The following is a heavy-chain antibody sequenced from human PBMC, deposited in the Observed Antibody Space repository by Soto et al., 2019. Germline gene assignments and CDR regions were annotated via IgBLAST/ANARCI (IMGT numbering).Heavy chain of an antibody. D-gene: IGHD3-9*01. J-gene: IGHJ3*02. Sequence: PGGPLRLSCAASGSTFSSYWMRWVRQAPGKGLERVANIKQDGREKSHVDSGKGRFTISRDNAKNSLYLQMNSLRAEDAAVYYCARDIYDILTGQGPYDAFDIWGQGTMVTVSS. CDR1: GSTFSSYW. CDR3: ARDIYDILTGQGPYDAFDI. V-gene: IGHV3-7*04. CDR2: IKQDGREK.